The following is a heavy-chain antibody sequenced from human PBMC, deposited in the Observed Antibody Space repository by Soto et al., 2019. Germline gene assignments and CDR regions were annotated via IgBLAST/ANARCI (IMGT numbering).Heavy chain of an antibody. CDR1: GGSISSGDYY. D-gene: IGHD3-3*01. CDR3: ARERYDFWCCYYRGNWFYP. Sequence: PSETRSLTCTVSGGSISSGDYYWSWIRQPPGKGLEWIGYIYYSGSTYYNPSLKSRVTISVDTSKNQFSLKLSSVTAADTAVYYCARERYDFWCCYYRGNWFYPRGQRTPVPVSS. CDR2: IYYSGST. V-gene: IGHV4-30-4*01. J-gene: IGHJ5*02.